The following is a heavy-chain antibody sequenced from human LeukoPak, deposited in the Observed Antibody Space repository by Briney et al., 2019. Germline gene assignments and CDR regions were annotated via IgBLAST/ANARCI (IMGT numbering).Heavy chain of an antibody. CDR3: ARFLRADRPGFDY. J-gene: IGHJ4*02. CDR2: INHSGST. V-gene: IGHV4-34*01. Sequence: SETLSLTCAVYGGSFSGYYWSWIRQPPGKGLEWIGEINHSGSTNYNPSLKSRVTISVDTSKNQFSLKLSSVTAADTAVYYCARFLRADRPGFDYWGQGTLVTVSS. CDR1: GGSFSGYY.